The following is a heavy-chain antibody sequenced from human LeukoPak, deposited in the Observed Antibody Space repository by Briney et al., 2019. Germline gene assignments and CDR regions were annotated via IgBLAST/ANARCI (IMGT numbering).Heavy chain of an antibody. J-gene: IGHJ6*03. V-gene: IGHV4-59*11. CDR3: ARVAGTPYYYYYMDV. CDR1: GGSISSHY. CDR2: IYYSGST. D-gene: IGHD6-19*01. Sequence: SETLSLTCTVSGGSISSHYWSWIRQPPGKGLEWIGYIYYSGSTNYNPSLKSRVTISVDTSKNQFSLKLSSVTAADTAVYYCARVAGTPYYYYYMDVWGKGTTVTVSS.